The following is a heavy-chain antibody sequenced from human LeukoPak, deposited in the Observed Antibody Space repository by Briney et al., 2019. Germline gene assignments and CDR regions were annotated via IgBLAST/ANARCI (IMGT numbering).Heavy chain of an antibody. Sequence: GGSLRLSCAASGFTFSSYAMNWVRQAPGKGLEWVSAISGNGENTYYADSVKGRFTISRDNSKNTLYLQMNSLRAEDTALYYCAKGSYYDSSGTYYFDYWGQGTLVTVSS. D-gene: IGHD3-22*01. V-gene: IGHV3-23*01. CDR2: ISGNGENT. CDR1: GFTFSSYA. J-gene: IGHJ4*02. CDR3: AKGSYYDSSGTYYFDY.